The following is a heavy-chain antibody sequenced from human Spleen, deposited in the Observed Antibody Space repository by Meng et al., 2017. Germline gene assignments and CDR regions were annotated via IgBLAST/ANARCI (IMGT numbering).Heavy chain of an antibody. D-gene: IGHD5-18*01. CDR1: GGSFSVYY. Sequence: QVQLQQWGAGLLKPPETLSLTCAVYGGSFSVYYWSWIRQPPGKGLEWIGEINHSGSTNYNPSLKSRVTISVDTSKNQFSLKLSSVTAADTAVYYCARGGVDTAMAHWGQGTLVTVSS. V-gene: IGHV4-34*01. J-gene: IGHJ4*02. CDR3: ARGGVDTAMAH. CDR2: INHSGST.